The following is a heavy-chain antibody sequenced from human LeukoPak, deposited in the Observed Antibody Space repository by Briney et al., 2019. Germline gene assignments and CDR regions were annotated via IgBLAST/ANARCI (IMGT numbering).Heavy chain of an antibody. Sequence: SETLSLTCAVYGGSFSGYYWSWIRQPPGKGLEWIGEINHSGSTNYNPSLKSRVTISVDTSKNQFSLKLSSVTAADTAVYYCARAPIGGGRGYSYGRPYYYGMDVWGQGTTVTVSS. V-gene: IGHV4-34*01. D-gene: IGHD5-18*01. CDR3: ARAPIGGGRGYSYGRPYYYGMDV. CDR2: INHSGST. J-gene: IGHJ6*02. CDR1: GGSFSGYY.